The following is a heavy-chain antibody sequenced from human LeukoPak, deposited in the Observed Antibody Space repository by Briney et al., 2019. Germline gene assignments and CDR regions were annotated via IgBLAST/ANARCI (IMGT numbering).Heavy chain of an antibody. CDR1: GFTFDDYG. V-gene: IGHV3-20*04. Sequence: GGSLRLSCAASGFTFDDYGMSWVRQAPGKGLGWVSGINWNGGSTGYADSVKGRFTISRDNAKNSLYLQMNSLRAEDTALYYCARSKMGSSGYYLDYWGQGTLVTVSS. CDR3: ARSKMGSSGYYLDY. J-gene: IGHJ4*02. D-gene: IGHD3-22*01. CDR2: INWNGGST.